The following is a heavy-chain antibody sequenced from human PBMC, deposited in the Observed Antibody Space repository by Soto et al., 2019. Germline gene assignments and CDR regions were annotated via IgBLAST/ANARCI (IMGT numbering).Heavy chain of an antibody. D-gene: IGHD3-16*01. J-gene: IGHJ4*02. CDR3: ASDPYLGDHQY. Sequence: QVQLVQSGGEVKKPGASVKVSCKTSGYTFTTYGISWVRQAPGQGLEWVGWISAYSGKTHYAQKFQGKVTMTTDTSTNTASLELRSLRSDDTAVYYCASDPYLGDHQYWGQGTLVTVSS. CDR1: GYTFTTYG. CDR2: ISAYSGKT. V-gene: IGHV1-18*01.